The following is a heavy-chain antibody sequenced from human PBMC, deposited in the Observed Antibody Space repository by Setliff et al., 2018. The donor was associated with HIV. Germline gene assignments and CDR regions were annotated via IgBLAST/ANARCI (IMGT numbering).Heavy chain of an antibody. CDR2: ITPISGTA. CDR3: VRGGQYYRSTYYYYYMDV. Sequence: SVKVSCKASGGTFSSFAISWVRQAPGQGLEWMGGITPISGTANYAQKFQGRVTIAADEFTSTAYMELSSLRSEDTAVYYCVRGGQYYRSTYYYYYMDVWGKGTTVTVSS. J-gene: IGHJ6*03. D-gene: IGHD3-16*02. V-gene: IGHV1-69*13. CDR1: GGTFSSFA.